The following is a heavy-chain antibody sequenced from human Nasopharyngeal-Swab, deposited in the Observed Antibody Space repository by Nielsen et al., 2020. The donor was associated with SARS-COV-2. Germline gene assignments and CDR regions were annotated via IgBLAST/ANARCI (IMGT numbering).Heavy chain of an antibody. V-gene: IGHV1-3*01. D-gene: IGHD3-10*01. CDR1: GYTFTSYA. J-gene: IGHJ6*02. CDR2: INAGNGNT. Sequence: ASVKVSCKASGYTFTSYAMHWVRQAPGQRLEWMGWINAGNGNTKYSQKFQGRVTITADESTSTAYMELSSLRSEDTAVYYCARERVSPGTYYYGSGSYYKLYYGMDVWGQGTTVTVSS. CDR3: ARERVSPGTYYYGSGSYYKLYYGMDV.